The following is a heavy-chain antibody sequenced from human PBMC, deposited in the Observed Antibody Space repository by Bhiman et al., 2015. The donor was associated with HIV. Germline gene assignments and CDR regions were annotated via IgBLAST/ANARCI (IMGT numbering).Heavy chain of an antibody. J-gene: IGHJ2*01. CDR1: GFTFDDYG. D-gene: IGHD2-15*01. CDR2: INWNGGST. Sequence: EVQLVESGGGVVRPGGSLRLSCAASGFTFDDYGMSWVRQAPGKGLEWVSGINWNGGSTGYADSVKGRFTISRDNAKNSLYLQMNSLRAEDTALYYCARERLDIVVVVAAAHWYFDLWGRGTLVTVSS. V-gene: IGHV3-20*04. CDR3: ARERLDIVVVVAAAHWYFDL.